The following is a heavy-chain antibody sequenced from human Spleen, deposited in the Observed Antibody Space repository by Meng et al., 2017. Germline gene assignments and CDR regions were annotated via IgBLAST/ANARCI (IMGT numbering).Heavy chain of an antibody. CDR2: INHSGST. Sequence: SETLSLTCVVSGGSFSDYYWSWIRQPPGKGLEWIGEINHSGSTNYNPSLESRATMSIDTSKNQFSLKLNSVTAADTAVYYCARGTYDSSGFSRYYFDYWGQGTLVTVSS. V-gene: IGHV4-34*01. J-gene: IGHJ4*02. CDR1: GGSFSDYY. CDR3: ARGTYDSSGFSRYYFDY. D-gene: IGHD3-22*01.